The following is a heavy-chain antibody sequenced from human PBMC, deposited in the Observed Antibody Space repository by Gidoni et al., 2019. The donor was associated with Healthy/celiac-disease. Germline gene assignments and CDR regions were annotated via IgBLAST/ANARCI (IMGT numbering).Heavy chain of an antibody. CDR2: ISYDGSNK. J-gene: IGHJ4*02. CDR3: ARGYCSGGSCYGYYFDY. D-gene: IGHD2-15*01. CDR1: GFTFSSFG. Sequence: VQLVASGGGVVPPGRSLRLSCAASGFTFSSFGMHWVRQAPGKGLEWVAVISYDGSNKYYADSVKGRFTISRDNSKNTLYLQMNSLRAEDTAVYYCARGYCSGGSCYGYYFDYWGQGTLVTVSS. V-gene: IGHV3-30*03.